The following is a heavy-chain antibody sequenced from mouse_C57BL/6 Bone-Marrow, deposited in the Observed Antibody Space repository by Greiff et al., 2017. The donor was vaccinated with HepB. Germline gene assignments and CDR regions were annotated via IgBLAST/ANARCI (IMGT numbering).Heavy chain of an antibody. D-gene: IGHD1-1*01. CDR3: ARDYYGSSYFYYFDY. CDR1: GYTFTSYW. CDR2: IYPGSGST. J-gene: IGHJ2*01. V-gene: IGHV1-55*01. Sequence: VQLQQPGAELVKPGASVKMSCKASGYTFTSYWITWVKQRPGQGLEWIGDIYPGSGSTNYNEKFKSKATLTVDTSSSTAYMQLSSLTSEDSAVYYCARDYYGSSYFYYFDYWCQGTTLTVSS.